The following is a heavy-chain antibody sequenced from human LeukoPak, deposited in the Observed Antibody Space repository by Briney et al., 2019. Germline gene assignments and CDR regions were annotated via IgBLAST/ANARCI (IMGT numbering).Heavy chain of an antibody. V-gene: IGHV4-59*08. Sequence: SETLSLTCTVSGDSISSYYWSWIRQPPGKGLEWIGYIHYSGSTNYNPSLKSRVTISLQMSKNQFSLKLSSVTAADTAVYYCAGNYYGSGSYYSEDRYWGQGTLVTVSS. CDR2: IHYSGST. D-gene: IGHD3-10*01. CDR1: GDSISSYY. J-gene: IGHJ4*02. CDR3: AGNYYGSGSYYSEDRY.